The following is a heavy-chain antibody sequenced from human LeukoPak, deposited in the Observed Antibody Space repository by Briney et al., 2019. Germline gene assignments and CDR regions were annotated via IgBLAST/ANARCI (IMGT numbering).Heavy chain of an antibody. D-gene: IGHD3-22*01. V-gene: IGHV1-8*01. CDR1: GYTFTSYD. CDR3: ARFSYCYELGGAFDI. J-gene: IGHJ3*02. CDR2: MNPNSGNT. Sequence: ASVKVSCKASGYTFTSYDINWVRQATGQGLEWMGWMNPNSGNTGYAQKFQGRVTMTRNPSISTAYMELSSLRSEDTAVYYCARFSYCYELGGAFDIWRQGTMVTVSS.